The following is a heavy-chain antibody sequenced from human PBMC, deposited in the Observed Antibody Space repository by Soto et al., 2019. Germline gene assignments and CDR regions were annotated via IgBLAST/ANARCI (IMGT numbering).Heavy chain of an antibody. CDR3: ARGQEGVVATH. J-gene: IGHJ4*02. CDR2: VKAGGHT. D-gene: IGHD5-12*01. Sequence: QVQLQQWGAGLLKPSETLSLNCAVTGGSLSGYYWSWIRQPPGKELECIGEVKAGGHTNYSTSLRGRATISSDTSNNQFSLRLNSVTAADTGVYYCARGQEGVVATHWYQGSLVTVSS. V-gene: IGHV4-34*01. CDR1: GGSLSGYY.